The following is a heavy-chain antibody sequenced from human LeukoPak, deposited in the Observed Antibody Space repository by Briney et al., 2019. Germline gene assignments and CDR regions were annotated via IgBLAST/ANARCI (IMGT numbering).Heavy chain of an antibody. CDR3: ARGLDGGSYYYYYYMDV. CDR1: GYTFTSYD. J-gene: IGHJ6*03. D-gene: IGHD4-23*01. V-gene: IGHV1-8*01. CDR2: MNPNSGNT. Sequence: ASVKVSCKASGYTFTSYDINWVRQATRQGLEWMGWMNPNSGNTGYAQKFQGRVTMTRNTSISTAYMELSSLRSEDTAVYYCARGLDGGSYYYYYYMDVWGKGTTVTVSS.